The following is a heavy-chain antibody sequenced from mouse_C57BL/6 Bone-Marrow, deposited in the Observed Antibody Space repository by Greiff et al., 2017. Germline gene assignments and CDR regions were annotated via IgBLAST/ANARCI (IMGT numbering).Heavy chain of an antibody. Sequence: QVQLQQSGAELARPGASVKLYCKASGYTFTSYGISWVKQRTGQGLEWIGEIYPRSGNTYYNEKFKGKATLTADKSSSTAYMELRSLTSEDSAVYFCARWVYYYGSSPRWYFDVWGTGTTVTVSS. D-gene: IGHD1-1*01. CDR2: IYPRSGNT. CDR3: ARWVYYYGSSPRWYFDV. V-gene: IGHV1-81*01. J-gene: IGHJ1*03. CDR1: GYTFTSYG.